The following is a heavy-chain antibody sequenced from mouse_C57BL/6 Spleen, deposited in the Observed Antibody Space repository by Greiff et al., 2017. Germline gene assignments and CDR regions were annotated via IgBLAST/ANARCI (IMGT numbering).Heavy chain of an antibody. Sequence: VQLQQSGPELVKPGASVKISCKASGYTFTDYYMNWVKQSHGKSLEWIGDINPNNGGTSYNQKFKGKATLTVDKSSSTAYMELRSLTSEDSAVYYCARRGATRGYYAMDYWGKGTSVTVSS. CDR1: GYTFTDYY. V-gene: IGHV1-26*01. CDR2: INPNNGGT. D-gene: IGHD6-1*01. CDR3: ARRGATRGYYAMDY. J-gene: IGHJ4*01.